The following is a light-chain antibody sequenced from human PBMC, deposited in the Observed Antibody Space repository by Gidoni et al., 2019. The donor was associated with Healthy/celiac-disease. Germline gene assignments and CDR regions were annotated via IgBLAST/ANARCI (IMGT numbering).Light chain of an antibody. Sequence: QSVLTQPPSASGTPGQRVTISCSGSSSNIVSNTVNWYQQLPGPAPKLLIYSNNQRPSGVPDRFSGSKSGTSASLAISGLQSEDEADYYCAAWDDSLNGPVFGTGTKVTVL. CDR3: AAWDDSLNGPV. CDR2: SNN. V-gene: IGLV1-44*01. J-gene: IGLJ1*01. CDR1: SSNIVSNT.